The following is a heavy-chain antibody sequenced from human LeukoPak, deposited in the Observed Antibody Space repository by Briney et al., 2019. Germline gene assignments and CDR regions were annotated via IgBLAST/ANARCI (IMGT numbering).Heavy chain of an antibody. CDR2: IYHSGNT. J-gene: IGHJ4*02. CDR1: GGSISSYY. Sequence: SETLSLTCTVSGGSISSYYWSWIRQPPGKGLEWIGSIYHSGNTYYIPSLKSRVTISVDTSKNRFSLRLSSVTAADTAVYYCARAPHCTSTSCYQGGHYFDYWGQGTLVTVSS. V-gene: IGHV4-38-2*02. D-gene: IGHD2-2*01. CDR3: ARAPHCTSTSCYQGGHYFDY.